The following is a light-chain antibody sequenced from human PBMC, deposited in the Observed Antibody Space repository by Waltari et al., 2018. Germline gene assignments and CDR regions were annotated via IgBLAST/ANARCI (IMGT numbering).Light chain of an antibody. Sequence: QSVLTQPPSVSGAPGQRVTISCTGSSSNIGAGYDVHWYQQLPGTAPKLLIYGTSNRPSGVPDRFSGSKSGTSASLAITGLQAEDEADYYCQSYDSSLSGPRVFGGGTKLTVL. CDR1: SSNIGAGYD. J-gene: IGLJ3*02. V-gene: IGLV1-40*01. CDR2: GTS. CDR3: QSYDSSLSGPRV.